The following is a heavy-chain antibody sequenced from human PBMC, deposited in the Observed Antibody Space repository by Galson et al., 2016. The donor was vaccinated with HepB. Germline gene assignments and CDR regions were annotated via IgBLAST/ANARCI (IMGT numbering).Heavy chain of an antibody. CDR2: MNPKSGNT. D-gene: IGHD6-19*01. J-gene: IGHJ4*02. Sequence: SVKVSCKASGYTFTSYDINWVRQATGQGLEWMGWMNPKSGNTGYAQKFQGRVTMTSNTSISTAYMELSSLRSEDTAVYYCAYEAVSGRGNYWGQGTLVTVSS. V-gene: IGHV1-8*01. CDR3: AYEAVSGRGNY. CDR1: GYTFTSYD.